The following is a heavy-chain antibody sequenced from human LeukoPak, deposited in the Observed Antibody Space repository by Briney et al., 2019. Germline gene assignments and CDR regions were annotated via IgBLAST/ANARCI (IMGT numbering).Heavy chain of an antibody. V-gene: IGHV1-46*04. Sequence: ASVXXSCKASGYTFTSYYMHWVRQAPGQGREGMGIINPSGGSTIYAQKLKGRVTMTRETSTSTVYMEVSRLRSEDTAVYYCARAGYDSSCYYSYWGQGTLVTLSS. CDR2: INPSGGST. J-gene: IGHJ4*02. D-gene: IGHD3-22*01. CDR1: GYTFTSYY. CDR3: ARAGYDSSCYYSY.